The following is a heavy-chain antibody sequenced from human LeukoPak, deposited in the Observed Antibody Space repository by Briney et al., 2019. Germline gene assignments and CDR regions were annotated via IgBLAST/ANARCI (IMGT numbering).Heavy chain of an antibody. CDR3: ARGRREVGRYCSSTSCHGGDY. CDR1: GFTFSSYS. J-gene: IGHJ4*02. Sequence: PGGSLRLSCAASGFTFSSYSMNWVCQAPGKGLEWVSSISSSSSYIYYADSVKGRFTISRDNAKNSLYLQMNSLRAEDTAVYYCARGRREVGRYCSSTSCHGGDYWGQGTLVTVSS. D-gene: IGHD2-2*01. CDR2: ISSSSSYI. V-gene: IGHV3-21*01.